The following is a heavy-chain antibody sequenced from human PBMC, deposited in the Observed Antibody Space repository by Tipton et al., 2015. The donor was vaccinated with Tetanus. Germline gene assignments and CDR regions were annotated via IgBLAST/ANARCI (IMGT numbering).Heavy chain of an antibody. V-gene: IGHV4-59*08. D-gene: IGHD6-6*01. CDR1: GGSISSYY. CDR2: IYYSGST. J-gene: IGHJ4*02. Sequence: TLSLTCTVSGGSISSYYWSWIRQPPGKGLEWIGYIYYSGSTNYNPSLKSRVTIPVDTSKNQFSLKLSSVTAADTAVYYCARGGVESQLAPDSDYWGQGTLVTVSS. CDR3: ARGGVESQLAPDSDY.